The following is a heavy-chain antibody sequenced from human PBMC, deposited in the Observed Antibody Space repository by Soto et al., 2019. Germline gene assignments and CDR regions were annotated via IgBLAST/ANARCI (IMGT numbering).Heavy chain of an antibody. D-gene: IGHD2-2*01. CDR3: ARGALGYCSSTSCYSAFAY. CDR2: IIPIFGTA. Sequence: SVKVSCKASGGTFSSYAISWVRQAPGQGLEWMGGIIPIFGTANYAQKFQGRVTITADESTSTAYMELSSLRSEDTAVYYCARGALGYCSSTSCYSAFAYWGQGTLVTVSS. CDR1: GGTFSSYA. V-gene: IGHV1-69*13. J-gene: IGHJ4*02.